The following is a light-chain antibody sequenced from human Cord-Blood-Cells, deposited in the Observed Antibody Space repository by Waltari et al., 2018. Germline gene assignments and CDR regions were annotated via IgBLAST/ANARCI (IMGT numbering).Light chain of an antibody. Sequence: QSALTHPASVSGSPGQSITLSCTGTSSDVGGYNYVPWYPPHPGKAPKLMLYEVSNRPSGVANRFSGSKSGNTASLTISGLQAEDEADYYCSSYTSSSTLVFGTGTKVTVL. V-gene: IGLV2-14*01. CDR1: SSDVGGYNY. CDR3: SSYTSSSTLV. CDR2: EVS. J-gene: IGLJ1*01.